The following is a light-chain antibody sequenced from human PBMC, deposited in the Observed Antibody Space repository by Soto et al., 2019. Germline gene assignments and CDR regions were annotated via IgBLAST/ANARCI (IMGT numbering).Light chain of an antibody. J-gene: IGKJ5*01. Sequence: DKVMTQSPATLSVSPGERATLSCRASQSVSNNLAWYQQKPGQAPRLLISGASTRATGIPARFSGSGSGTEFTLTISSLQSEDFAVYYCQEYDNWPPITFGQGTRLEI. CDR2: GAS. V-gene: IGKV3-15*01. CDR3: QEYDNWPPIT. CDR1: QSVSNN.